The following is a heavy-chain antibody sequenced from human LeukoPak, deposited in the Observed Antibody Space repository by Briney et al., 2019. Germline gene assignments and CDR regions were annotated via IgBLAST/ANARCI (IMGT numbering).Heavy chain of an antibody. Sequence: ASVTVSCKASGYTFTGYYMHWVRQAPGQGLEWMGWINPNSGGTNYAQEFQGRVTMTRDTSISTAYMELSRLRSDDTAVYYCARDRGWELWFSYYYYYGMDVWGQGTTVTVSS. CDR3: ARDRGWELWFSYYYYYGMDV. CDR1: GYTFTGYY. D-gene: IGHD5-18*01. J-gene: IGHJ6*02. V-gene: IGHV1-2*02. CDR2: INPNSGGT.